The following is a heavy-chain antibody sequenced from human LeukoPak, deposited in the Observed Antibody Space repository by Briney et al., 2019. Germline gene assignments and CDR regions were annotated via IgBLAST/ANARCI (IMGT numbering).Heavy chain of an antibody. D-gene: IGHD2-2*02. J-gene: IGHJ3*02. CDR3: ARDPGYCSSTSCYTEAFDI. Sequence: SETLSLTCTVSGGSISSYYWSWIRQPAGKGLEWIGRIYTSGSTNYNPSLKSRVTMSVDTSKNQFSLKLSSVTAADTAVYYCARDPGYCSSTSCYTEAFDIWGQGTMVTVSS. V-gene: IGHV4-4*07. CDR1: GGSISSYY. CDR2: IYTSGST.